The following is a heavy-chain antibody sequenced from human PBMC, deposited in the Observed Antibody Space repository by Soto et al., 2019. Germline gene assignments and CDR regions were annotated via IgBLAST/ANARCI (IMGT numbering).Heavy chain of an antibody. CDR1: GGSISSGGYC. D-gene: IGHD6-13*01. Sequence: SPETLSLTCAVSGGSISSGGYCWSWIRQRPGKVLEWIVYICGSGSTYYNASLKSRVTVALDRSNNRLSLKLSAVSASDTAVYYCARSRAAALGMDVWGQGTTVTVSS. J-gene: IGHJ6*02. CDR3: ARSRAAALGMDV. V-gene: IGHV4-30-2*01. CDR2: ICGSGST.